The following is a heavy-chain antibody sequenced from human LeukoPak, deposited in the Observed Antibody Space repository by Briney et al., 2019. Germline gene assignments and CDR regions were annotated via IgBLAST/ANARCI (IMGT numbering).Heavy chain of an antibody. V-gene: IGHV4-39*01. CDR1: GGSISSSSYY. CDR2: IYYSGST. D-gene: IGHD2-15*01. J-gene: IGHJ5*02. CDR3: ARHSWVAATSNWFDP. Sequence: NTSETLSLTCTVSGGSISSSSYYWGWIRQPPGKGLEWIGSIYYSGSTYYNPSLKSRVTISVDTSKNQFSLKLSSVTAADTAVYYCARHSWVAATSNWFDPWGQGTLVTVSS.